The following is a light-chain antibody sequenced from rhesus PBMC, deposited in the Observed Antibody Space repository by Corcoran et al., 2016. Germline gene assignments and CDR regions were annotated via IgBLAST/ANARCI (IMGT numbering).Light chain of an antibody. CDR3: QQYNDLLWT. Sequence: EIVMTQSPATLSLSPGETATLSCRASESVGSYLAWYQQKPGQAPKLLVHSAYFRATGIPDRFSGSGSRTECTLTISRLEPEDVGVYHCQQYNDLLWTFGQGTKVEIK. CDR1: ESVGSY. CDR2: SAY. V-gene: IGKV3-40*03. J-gene: IGKJ1*01.